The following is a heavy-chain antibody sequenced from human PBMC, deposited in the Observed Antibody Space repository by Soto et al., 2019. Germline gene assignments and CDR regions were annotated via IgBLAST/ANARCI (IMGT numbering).Heavy chain of an antibody. CDR2: MNRNSGNT. CDR1: GHTFTSYD. Sequence: ASVKVSCKASGHTFTSYDINWVRQATGQGLEWMGWMNRNSGNTGYAQKFHGRVTMTRNTSISTVYMELSSLRSEDTAVYYCARTLYGDNVDYWGQGTLVTVSS. CDR3: ARTLYGDNVDY. V-gene: IGHV1-8*01. D-gene: IGHD4-17*01. J-gene: IGHJ4*02.